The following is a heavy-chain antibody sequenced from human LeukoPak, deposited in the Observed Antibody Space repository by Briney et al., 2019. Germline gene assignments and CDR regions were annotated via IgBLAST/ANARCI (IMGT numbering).Heavy chain of an antibody. CDR2: INLGGSNK. CDR3: TGIDAA. V-gene: IGHV3-7*03. Sequence: GGSLRLSCEGSAFIFSGHWMHWVRQAPGKGLEWVATINLGGSNKYYVDSVMGRFTISRDDARNSLHLQMNSLRVEDTAVYYCTGIDAAWGQGTLVTVSS. D-gene: IGHD3-9*01. CDR1: AFIFSGHW. J-gene: IGHJ5*02.